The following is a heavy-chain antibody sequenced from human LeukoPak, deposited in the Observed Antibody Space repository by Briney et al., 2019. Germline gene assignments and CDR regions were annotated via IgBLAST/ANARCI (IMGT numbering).Heavy chain of an antibody. D-gene: IGHD1-26*01. CDR1: GISITTYY. CDR3: ARDIREVGESHYFDY. CDR2: IHYSGST. J-gene: IGHJ4*02. Sequence: PSETLSLTCTVSGISITTYYWSWIRQPPGKGMKWIGLIHYSGSTTYNPSLKSRVTISIDTSKNQFSLHLSSVTAADTAVYYCARDIREVGESHYFDYWGQGILVTVTS. V-gene: IGHV4-59*01.